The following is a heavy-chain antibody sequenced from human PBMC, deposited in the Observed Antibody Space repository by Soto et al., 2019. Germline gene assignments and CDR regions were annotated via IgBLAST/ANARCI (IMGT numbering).Heavy chain of an antibody. V-gene: IGHV3-23*01. Sequence: EVQLLESGGGLVQPGGSLRLSCAASGFTFSSYAVSWVRQAPGKGLEWVSAISGTGGSTYYEDSVNGRFTISRDNSKITLYLERNSLRAEDTAVYYCAKALVEQHVRPGGLGYWRQGTLVTVSS. J-gene: IGHJ4*02. CDR3: AKALVEQHVRPGGLGY. D-gene: IGHD6-6*01. CDR1: GFTFSSYA. CDR2: ISGTGGST.